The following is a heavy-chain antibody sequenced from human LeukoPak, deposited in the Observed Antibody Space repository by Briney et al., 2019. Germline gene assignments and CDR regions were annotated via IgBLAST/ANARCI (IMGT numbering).Heavy chain of an antibody. CDR3: ARQATFGYAYAYYFDL. CDR1: SGSFSGYY. V-gene: IGHV4-34*01. J-gene: IGHJ4*02. Sequence: SETLSLTCAVYSGSFSGYYWSWIRQPPGKGLEWIGEINHSGSTNYNPSLKSRVTISVDTPKNQFSLSLISVTAADTAVYFCARQATFGYAYAYYFDLWGQGTLVTVSS. D-gene: IGHD3-16*01. CDR2: INHSGST.